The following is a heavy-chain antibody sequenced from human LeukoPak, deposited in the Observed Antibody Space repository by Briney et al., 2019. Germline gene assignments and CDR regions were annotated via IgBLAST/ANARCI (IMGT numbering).Heavy chain of an antibody. J-gene: IGHJ5*02. CDR1: GFTFSSYW. V-gene: IGHV3-7*01. Sequence: GGSLRLSCAASGFTFSSYWMSWVRPAPGKGLGWVANIKQEGSEKNYVDSVKGRFTISSDNAKNSLYLQMISLRAEDTAVYYCAREYSSSWENWFVPWGQGTLVTVSS. CDR3: AREYSSSWENWFVP. D-gene: IGHD6-13*01. CDR2: IKQEGSEK.